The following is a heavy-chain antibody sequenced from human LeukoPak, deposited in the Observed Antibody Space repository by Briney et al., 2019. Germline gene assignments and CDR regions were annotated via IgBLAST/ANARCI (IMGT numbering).Heavy chain of an antibody. D-gene: IGHD2-2*01. V-gene: IGHV3-23*01. CDR2: ISGSGGST. CDR1: GFTFSSYA. J-gene: IGHJ4*02. CDR3: AKVPAAYCSSTSCYLDY. Sequence: GGSLGLSCAASGFTFSSYAMSWVRQAPGKGLEWVSAISGSGGSTYYADSVKGRFTISRDNSKNTLYLQMNSLRAEDTAVYYCAKVPAAYCSSTSCYLDYWGQGTLVTVSS.